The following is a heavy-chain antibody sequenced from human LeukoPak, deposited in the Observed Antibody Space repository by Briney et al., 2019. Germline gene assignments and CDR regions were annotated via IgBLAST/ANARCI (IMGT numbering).Heavy chain of an antibody. D-gene: IGHD6-6*01. CDR3: ARATLGGSSSYY. J-gene: IGHJ4*02. CDR2: ISAYNGNT. Sequence: GASVKVSCKASGYTFSNYGISWVRQAPGQGLEWMGRISAYNGNTNYAQKVQGRVTMTTDTSTSTAYMELRSLKSDDTAAYYCARATLGGSSSYYWGQGTLVTVSS. CDR1: GYTFSNYG. V-gene: IGHV1-18*01.